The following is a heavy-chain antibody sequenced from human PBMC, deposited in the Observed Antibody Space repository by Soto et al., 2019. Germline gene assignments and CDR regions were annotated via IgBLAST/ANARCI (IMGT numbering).Heavy chain of an antibody. J-gene: IGHJ6*02. V-gene: IGHV4-4*07. Sequence: PSETLSLTCTVSGGSISSYYWSWIRQPAGKGLEWIGRIYTSGSTNYNPSLKSRVTMSVDTSKNQFSLKLSSVTAADTAVYYCARAAPLYCSSTRCLVGEYYYYGMDVWGQGTTVTVSS. CDR2: IYTSGST. CDR3: ARAAPLYCSSTRCLVGEYYYYGMDV. CDR1: GGSISSYY. D-gene: IGHD2-2*01.